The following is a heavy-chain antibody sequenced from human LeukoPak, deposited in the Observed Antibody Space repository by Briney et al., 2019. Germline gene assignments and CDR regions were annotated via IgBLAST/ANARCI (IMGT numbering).Heavy chain of an antibody. Sequence: PGGSLRLSCAASGFTFSSYAIYWVRQAPGKGLEWVSGISGSGGDTYFADSVKGRFTISRDKSKNTVFLQVDSLGAEDTAVYYCAKTTAGYSSGRYPGWPVDYWGQGTLVTASS. J-gene: IGHJ4*02. CDR1: GFTFSSYA. V-gene: IGHV3-23*01. D-gene: IGHD6-19*01. CDR2: ISGSGGDT. CDR3: AKTTAGYSSGRYPGWPVDY.